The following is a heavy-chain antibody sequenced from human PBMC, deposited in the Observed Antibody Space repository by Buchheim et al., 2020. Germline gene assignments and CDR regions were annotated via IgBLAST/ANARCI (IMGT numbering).Heavy chain of an antibody. CDR3: ARGKGYYYYGMDV. V-gene: IGHV2-70*15. J-gene: IGHJ6*02. CDR1: GFSLSTSGMC. CDR2: IDWDDDK. Sequence: QVTLRESGPALVKPTQTLTLTCTFSGFSLSTSGMCVSWIRQPPGKALEWLARIDWDDDKYYSTSLQTRLTISKDTSKNQVVLTMTNMDPVDTATYYCARGKGYYYYGMDVWGQGTT.